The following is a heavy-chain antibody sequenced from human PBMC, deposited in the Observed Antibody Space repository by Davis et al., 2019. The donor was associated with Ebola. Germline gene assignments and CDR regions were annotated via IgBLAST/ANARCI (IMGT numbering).Heavy chain of an antibody. J-gene: IGHJ6*04. CDR2: TRNKANSYTT. V-gene: IGHV3-72*01. CDR1: GFTFSDHY. CDR3: ARLGRYYDFWSGYYQMDV. D-gene: IGHD3-3*01. Sequence: PGGSLRLSCAASGFTFSDHYMDWVRQAPGKGLEWVGRTRNKANSYTTEYAASVKGRFTISRDDSKNSLYLQMNSLKTEDTAVYYCARLGRYYDFWSGYYQMDVWGKGTTVTVSS.